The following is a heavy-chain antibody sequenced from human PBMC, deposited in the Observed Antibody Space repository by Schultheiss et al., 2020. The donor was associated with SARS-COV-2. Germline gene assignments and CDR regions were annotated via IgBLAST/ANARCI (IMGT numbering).Heavy chain of an antibody. Sequence: GGSLRLSCAASGFTFSSYGMHWVRQAPGKGLEWVAVIWYDGSNKYYADSVKGRFTISRDNSKNTLYLQMNSLRAEDTAVYYCARDRHYSGSYYVGLYYYYYGMDVWGQGTTVTVSS. CDR3: ARDRHYSGSYYVGLYYYYYGMDV. CDR2: IWYDGSNK. V-gene: IGHV3-33*01. J-gene: IGHJ6*02. D-gene: IGHD1-26*01. CDR1: GFTFSSYG.